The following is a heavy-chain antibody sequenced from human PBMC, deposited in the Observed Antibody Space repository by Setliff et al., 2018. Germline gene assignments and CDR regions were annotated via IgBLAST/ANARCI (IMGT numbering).Heavy chain of an antibody. V-gene: IGHV3-11*04. CDR2: ISSSGSTI. Sequence: PGGSLRLSCAAAGFTFSDYYMSWIRQAPGKGLEWVSYISSSGSTIYYADSVKGRFTISRDNAKNSLYPQMNSLRAEDTAVYYCARVMGTRMLTATWYFDLWGRGTLVTVSS. CDR1: GFTFSDYY. J-gene: IGHJ2*01. D-gene: IGHD6-25*01. CDR3: ARVMGTRMLTATWYFDL.